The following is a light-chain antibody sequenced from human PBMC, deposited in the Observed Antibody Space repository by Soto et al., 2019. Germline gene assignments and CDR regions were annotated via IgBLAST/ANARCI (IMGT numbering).Light chain of an antibody. CDR3: QQYNHYWGLT. CDR2: DAA. CDR1: QSISRW. Sequence: EIQMTQSPSILSASVGERVTITCRASQSISRWLAWYQQKPGKEAKRLIYDAASLESGGPSRCSGSGSATEVTLIIISRQPDDFATDYCQQYNHYWGLTFGGGTKVDIK. J-gene: IGKJ4*01. V-gene: IGKV1-5*01.